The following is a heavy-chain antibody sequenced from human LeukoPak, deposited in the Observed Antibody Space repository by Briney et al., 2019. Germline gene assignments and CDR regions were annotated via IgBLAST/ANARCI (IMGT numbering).Heavy chain of an antibody. Sequence: ASVKVSCKASGYTFTSYDINWVRQATGQGLEWMGWMNPNSGNTGYAQKFQGRVTITRNTSISTAYMELSSLRSEDTAVYYCARGVQLWIQLELYYYYMDVWGKGTTVTVSS. V-gene: IGHV1-8*03. J-gene: IGHJ6*03. D-gene: IGHD5-18*01. CDR2: MNPNSGNT. CDR3: ARGVQLWIQLELYYYYMDV. CDR1: GYTFTSYD.